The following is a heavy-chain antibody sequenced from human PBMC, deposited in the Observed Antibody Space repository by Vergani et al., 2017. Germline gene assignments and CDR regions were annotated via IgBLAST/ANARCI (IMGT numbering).Heavy chain of an antibody. CDR3: TKAGQYDSDNFHDS. J-gene: IGHJ1*01. V-gene: IGHV3-30*02. D-gene: IGHD3-22*01. Sequence: QVQLVESGGGVVQPGGSLRLSCIASGFTFRIYGMHWVRQAPGKGLEWVAFIRYDGTKRFYGDPVKGRFTISRDNSQTTVFLQMNSLRADDSAVYYCTKAGQYDSDNFHDSWGQGAPVTVAS. CDR1: GFTFRIYG. CDR2: IRYDGTKR.